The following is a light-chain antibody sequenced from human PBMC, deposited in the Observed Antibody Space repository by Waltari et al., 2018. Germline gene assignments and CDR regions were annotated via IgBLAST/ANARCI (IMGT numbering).Light chain of an antibody. CDR3: SSFSSGSTPVV. CDR1: SRHVGRYNF. Sequence: QSVLPQPPSVSGSPGPSITIPCTGSSRHVGRYNFLSRYQQHPGKAPKLIIFNVSNRPSGVSNRFSGSKSGNTASLTISGLQAEDEADFYCSSFSSGSTPVVFGGGTMLTVL. CDR2: NVS. J-gene: IGLJ2*01. V-gene: IGLV2-14*03.